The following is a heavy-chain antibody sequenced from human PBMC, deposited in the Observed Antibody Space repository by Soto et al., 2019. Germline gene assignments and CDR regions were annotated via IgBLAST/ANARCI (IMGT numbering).Heavy chain of an antibody. CDR1: GGSFSGYY. D-gene: IGHD2-15*01. J-gene: IGHJ5*02. V-gene: IGHV4-34*01. CDR2: INHSGST. Sequence: SETLSLTCAVYGGSFSGYYWSWIRQPPGKGLEWIGEINHSGSTNYNPSLKSRVTISVDTSKNQFSLKLSSVTAADTAVYYCARHNIKNPDIVVVVAKTGFDPWGQGTLVTVSS. CDR3: ARHNIKNPDIVVVVAKTGFDP.